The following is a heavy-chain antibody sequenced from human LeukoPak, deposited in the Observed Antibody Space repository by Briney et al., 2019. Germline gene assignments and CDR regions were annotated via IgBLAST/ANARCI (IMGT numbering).Heavy chain of an antibody. CDR2: IYTSGST. Sequence: SETLSLTCTVSGGSISSYYWSWIRQPAGKGLEWIGRIYTSGSTNYNPSLKSRVTMSVDTSKNQFSLKLSSVTAADTAVYYCAREKSYCGGGCYSYYAFDIWGQGTMVTVSS. D-gene: IGHD2-21*02. CDR3: AREKSYCGGGCYSYYAFDI. V-gene: IGHV4-4*07. CDR1: GGSISSYY. J-gene: IGHJ3*02.